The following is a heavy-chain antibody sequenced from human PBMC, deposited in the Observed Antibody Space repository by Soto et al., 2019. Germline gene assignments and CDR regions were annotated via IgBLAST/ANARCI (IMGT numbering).Heavy chain of an antibody. CDR1: GGTFSSYT. V-gene: IGHV1-69*04. Sequence: SVRVSCKASGGTFSSYTISWVRQAPGQGLEWMGRIIPILGIANYAQKFQGRVTITADKSTSTAYMELSSLRSGDTAVYYCARELPAAIDYYYMDVWGKGTTVTVSS. J-gene: IGHJ6*03. CDR2: IIPILGIA. CDR3: ARELPAAIDYYYMDV. D-gene: IGHD2-2*01.